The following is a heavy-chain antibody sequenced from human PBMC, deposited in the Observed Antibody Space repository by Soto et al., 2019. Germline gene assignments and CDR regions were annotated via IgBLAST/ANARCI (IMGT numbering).Heavy chain of an antibody. CDR3: AKHLDHTAMGYDY. J-gene: IGHJ4*02. Sequence: SETLSLTCAVYGGSFSGYYWSWIRQPPGKGLEWIGEINHSGSTNYNPSLKSRVTISVDTSKNQFSLKLSSVTAADTAVYYCAKHLDHTAMGYDYWGQGTLVTVSS. CDR1: GGSFSGYY. D-gene: IGHD5-18*01. V-gene: IGHV4-34*01. CDR2: INHSGST.